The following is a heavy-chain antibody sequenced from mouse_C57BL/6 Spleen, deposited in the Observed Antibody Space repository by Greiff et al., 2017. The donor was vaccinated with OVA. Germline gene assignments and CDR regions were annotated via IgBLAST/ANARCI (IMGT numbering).Heavy chain of an antibody. J-gene: IGHJ2*01. Sequence: VKLQESGAELVRPGTSVKMSCKASGYTFTNYWIGWAKQRPGHGLEWIGDIYPGGGYTNYNEKFKGKATLTADKSSSTAYMQFSSLTSEDSAIYYCARDSSGYYYFDYWGQGTTLTVSS. V-gene: IGHV1-63*01. D-gene: IGHD3-2*02. CDR3: ARDSSGYYYFDY. CDR2: IYPGGGYT. CDR1: GYTFTNYW.